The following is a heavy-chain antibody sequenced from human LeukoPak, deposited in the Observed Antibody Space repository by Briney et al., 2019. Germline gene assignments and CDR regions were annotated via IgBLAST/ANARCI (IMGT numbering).Heavy chain of an antibody. V-gene: IGHV3-74*01. J-gene: IGHJ3*02. CDR3: ARGSTGAFDI. CDR2: INSDGSST. CDR1: GFTFSSHW. D-gene: IGHD2-8*02. Sequence: GSLRLSCTASGFTFSSHWMHWVRQAPGKGLVWVSLINSDGSSTSYADSVKGRFTISRDNAKNTLYLQMNSLRAEDTAVYYCARGSTGAFDIWGQGTMVTVSS.